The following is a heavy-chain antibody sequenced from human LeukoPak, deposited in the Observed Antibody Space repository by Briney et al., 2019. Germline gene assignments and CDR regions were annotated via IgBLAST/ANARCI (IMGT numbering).Heavy chain of an antibody. V-gene: IGHV3-48*03. CDR1: GFTFSSYE. J-gene: IGHJ4*02. D-gene: IGHD3-10*01. CDR2: ISSSGSTI. Sequence: GGSLRLSCAASGFTFSSYEMNWVRQAPGKGLEWVSYISSSGSTIYYADSVKGRFTISRDNAKNSLYLQMNSLRAEDTAVYYCARVGLWFGESDYWGQGTLVTVSS. CDR3: ARVGLWFGESDY.